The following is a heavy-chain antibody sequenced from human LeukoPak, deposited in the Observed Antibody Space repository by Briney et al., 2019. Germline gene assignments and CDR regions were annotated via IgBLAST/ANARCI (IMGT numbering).Heavy chain of an antibody. CDR1: GGSISSGGYY. CDR2: IYHSGST. CDR3: AREGWFGEPPSHWFDP. J-gene: IGHJ5*02. D-gene: IGHD3-10*01. V-gene: IGHV4-30-2*01. Sequence: SQTLSLTCTVSGGSISSGGYYWSWIRQPPGKGLEWIGYIYHSGSTYYNPSLKSRVTISVDRSKNQFSLQLNSVTPEDTAVYYCAREGWFGEPPSHWFDPWGQGILVTVSS.